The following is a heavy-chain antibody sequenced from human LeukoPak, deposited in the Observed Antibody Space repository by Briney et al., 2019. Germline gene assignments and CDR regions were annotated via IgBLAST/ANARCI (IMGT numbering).Heavy chain of an antibody. Sequence: SETLSLTCAVYGGSFSGYYWSWIRQPPGKGLEWIGEINHSGSTNYNPSLKSRVTISVDTSKNQFSLKPSSVTAADTAVYYCARGGRGVILSGWFDPWGQGTLVTVSS. V-gene: IGHV4-34*01. J-gene: IGHJ5*02. CDR3: ARGGRGVILSGWFDP. D-gene: IGHD3-16*01. CDR1: GGSFSGYY. CDR2: INHSGST.